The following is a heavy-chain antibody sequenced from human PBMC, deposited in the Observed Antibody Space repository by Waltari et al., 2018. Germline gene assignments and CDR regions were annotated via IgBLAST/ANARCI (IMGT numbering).Heavy chain of an antibody. D-gene: IGHD5-12*01. V-gene: IGHV3-30-3*01. CDR1: GVTFHNND. J-gene: IGHJ4*02. CDR2: ISFDSNNK. CDR3: ASVADTGYKTN. Sequence: QVDLVESGGGVVQPGWSLGTSCTAVGVTFHNNDMHWVRQARGKGLEWVAAISFDSNNKYYTDSVKGRFTISRDNSKNMLYLEMNSLGTEDTALYYCASVADTGYKTNWGQGTLVTVSS.